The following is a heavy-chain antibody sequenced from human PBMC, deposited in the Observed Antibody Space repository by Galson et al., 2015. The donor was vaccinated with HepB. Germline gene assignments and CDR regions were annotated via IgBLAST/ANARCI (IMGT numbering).Heavy chain of an antibody. CDR3: ARGVNSADGRHSFDS. Sequence: SVKVSCKASGYTFSSYAISWVRQAPGQGLEWMGWIITISGNTKYAQKFQGRVTITADKSTSTAYMELSSLRSEDTAVYYCARGVNSADGRHSFDSWGQGTLVTVSS. D-gene: IGHD1-26*01. V-gene: IGHV1-69*10. CDR1: GYTFSSYA. J-gene: IGHJ5*01. CDR2: IITISGNT.